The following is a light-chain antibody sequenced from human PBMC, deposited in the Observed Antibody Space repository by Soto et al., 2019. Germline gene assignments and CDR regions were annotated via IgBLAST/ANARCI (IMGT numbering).Light chain of an antibody. Sequence: EIVLTQSPATLSLSPGERATLSCRASQSVSSYLAWYQHKPGQAPRLLIYDASNRATGIPARFSGSGSGTDFTLTISSLGPEDFAVYYCQQRSNWPPTWTFGQGTRVDIK. CDR3: QQRSNWPPTWT. CDR1: QSVSSY. V-gene: IGKV3-11*01. CDR2: DAS. J-gene: IGKJ1*01.